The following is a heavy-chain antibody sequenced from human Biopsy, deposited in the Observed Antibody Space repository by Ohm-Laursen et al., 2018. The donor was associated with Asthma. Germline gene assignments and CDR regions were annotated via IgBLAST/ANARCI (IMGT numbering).Heavy chain of an antibody. CDR1: GFTFSTYA. J-gene: IGHJ5*02. CDR3: AIGEDDIGDSGWFEH. V-gene: IGHV3-23*01. Sequence: SLRLSCAASGFTFSTYAMNWVRQAPEKGLEWASDISGNGGRTKYADFVTGRFTISRDNSKNTLYPQMNSLRAEDTALYYCAIGEDDIGDSGWFEHWGQGTLVTVSS. D-gene: IGHD2-21*02. CDR2: ISGNGGRT.